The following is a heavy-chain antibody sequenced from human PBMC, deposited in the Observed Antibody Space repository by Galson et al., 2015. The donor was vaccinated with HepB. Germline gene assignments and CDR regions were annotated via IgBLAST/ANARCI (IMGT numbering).Heavy chain of an antibody. D-gene: IGHD2-15*01. Sequence: SLRLSCAVSGFTVSSNFMSWVRQAPGKGLEWVSALHSGGSTYYADSVKGRFTISRDNSKNTLYVQMNSLRAEDTAVYYCARDRVAGGAFDIWGQGTMVTVSS. CDR3: ARDRVAGGAFDI. CDR2: LHSGGST. CDR1: GFTVSSNF. V-gene: IGHV3-53*01. J-gene: IGHJ3*02.